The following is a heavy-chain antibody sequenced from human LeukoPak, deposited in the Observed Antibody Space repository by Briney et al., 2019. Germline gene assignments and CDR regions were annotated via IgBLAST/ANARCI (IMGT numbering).Heavy chain of an antibody. CDR3: ARGNCGGDCYGSYWYFDL. Sequence: SETLSLTCTVSGSSISSYYWSWIRQPPGKGLEWIGYIYYSGSTNYNPSLKSRVTISVDTSKNQFSMKLSSVTAADTAVYYCARGNCGGDCYGSYWYFDLWGRGTLVTVSS. D-gene: IGHD2-21*02. CDR1: GSSISSYY. J-gene: IGHJ2*01. V-gene: IGHV4-59*01. CDR2: IYYSGST.